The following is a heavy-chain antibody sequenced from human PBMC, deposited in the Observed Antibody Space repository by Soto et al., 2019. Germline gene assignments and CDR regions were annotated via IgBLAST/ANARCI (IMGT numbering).Heavy chain of an antibody. J-gene: IGHJ4*02. CDR1: GFTFSDHY. CDR3: TRVRMGIIRSSDY. D-gene: IGHD2-15*01. Sequence: EVPLVESGGGLVQPEVSLRLSCAASGFTFSDHYMDWVRQAPGTGLEWVGRIKNKANSYTTEYAAPVKGSFIIARDDSKISMFLQMNSLKTDEPSVYYGTRVRMGIIRSSDYWGQGILVTVSS. V-gene: IGHV3-72*01. CDR2: IKNKANSYTT.